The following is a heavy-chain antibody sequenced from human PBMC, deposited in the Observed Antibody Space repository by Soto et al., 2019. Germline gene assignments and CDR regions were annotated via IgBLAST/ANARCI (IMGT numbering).Heavy chain of an antibody. J-gene: IGHJ6*03. CDR2: ISAYNGNT. CDR1: GYTFTSYG. V-gene: IGHV1-18*01. Sequence: ASVKVSCKASGYTFTSYGISWVRQAPGQGLEWMGWISAYNGNTNYAQKLQGRVTMTTDTSTSTAYMELRSLRSDDTAVYYCARDRGTVTTWDYYYYYMDVWGKGTTVTVSS. D-gene: IGHD4-17*01. CDR3: ARDRGTVTTWDYYYYYMDV.